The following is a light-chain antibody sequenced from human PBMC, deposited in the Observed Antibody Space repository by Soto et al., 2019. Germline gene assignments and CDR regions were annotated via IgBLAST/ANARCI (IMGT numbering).Light chain of an antibody. CDR2: GAS. V-gene: IGKV3-15*01. CDR3: QHYNNWPPWT. CDR1: QSVSSS. Sequence: ETVLTQSPGTLSLSPGEIATLSFSASQSVSSSFLAWYQQKPGQAPRLLIYGASTRATGVPARFRGSGSGTDFTLTISALQSEDFAVYYCQHYNNWPPWTFGQGTKVDIK. J-gene: IGKJ1*01.